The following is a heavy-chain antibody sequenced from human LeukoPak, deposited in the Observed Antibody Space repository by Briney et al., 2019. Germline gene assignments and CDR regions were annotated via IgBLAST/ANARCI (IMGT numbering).Heavy chain of an antibody. CDR3: AILPIRIAAAAPDY. Sequence: ASVRVSCKASGYTFITYGITWVRQAPGQGLEWMGWINPYNGHTNYAQNVQGRVTMTTDTSTSTAYMELRSLRSDDTAVYYCAILPIRIAAAAPDYWGQGTLVTVSS. D-gene: IGHD6-13*01. CDR1: GYTFITYG. J-gene: IGHJ4*02. CDR2: INPYNGHT. V-gene: IGHV1-18*01.